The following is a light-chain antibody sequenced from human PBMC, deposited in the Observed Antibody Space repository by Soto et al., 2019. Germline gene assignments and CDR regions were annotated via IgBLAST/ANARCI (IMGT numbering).Light chain of an antibody. J-gene: IGKJ5*01. CDR3: QQYKNWPL. CDR1: QSVSSY. V-gene: IGKV3D-15*01. Sequence: EIMMTHSPATLSVSQCERATLSFRASQSVSSYLAWYQQKPGQAPRLLIYDASNRATGIPARFSGSGFGTEFTLTISSLQSEDFAVYYCQQYKNWPLFGQGTRLEIK. CDR2: DAS.